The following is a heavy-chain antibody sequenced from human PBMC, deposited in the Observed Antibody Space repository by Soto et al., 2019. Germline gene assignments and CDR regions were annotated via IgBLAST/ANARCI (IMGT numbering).Heavy chain of an antibody. CDR3: ASTLPTMVRGVMPWFDP. D-gene: IGHD3-10*01. CDR2: IYYSGST. Sequence: QLQLQESGPGLVKPSETLSLTCTVSGGSISSSSYYWGWIRQPPGKGLEWIGSIYYSGSTYYNPSLKSRVTISVDTSKNQFSLKLSSVTAADTAVYYCASTLPTMVRGVMPWFDPWGQGTLVTVSS. V-gene: IGHV4-39*01. J-gene: IGHJ5*02. CDR1: GGSISSSSYY.